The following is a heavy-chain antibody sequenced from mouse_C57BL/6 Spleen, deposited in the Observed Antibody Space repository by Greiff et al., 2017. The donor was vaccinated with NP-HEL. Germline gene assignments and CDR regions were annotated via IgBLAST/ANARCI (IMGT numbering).Heavy chain of an antibody. CDR3: ARFHYSNFWYFDV. Sequence: QLQQSGAELVMPGASVKLSCKASGYTFTSYWMHWVKQRPGQGLEWIGEIDPSDSYTNYNQKFKGKSTLTVDKSSSTAYMQLSSLTSEDSAVYYCARFHYSNFWYFDVWGTGTTVTVSS. J-gene: IGHJ1*03. D-gene: IGHD2-5*01. CDR1: GYTFTSYW. CDR2: IDPSDSYT. V-gene: IGHV1-69*01.